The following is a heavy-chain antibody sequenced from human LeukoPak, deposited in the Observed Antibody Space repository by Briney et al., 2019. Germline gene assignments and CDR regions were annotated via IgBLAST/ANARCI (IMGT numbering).Heavy chain of an antibody. D-gene: IGHD6-6*01. CDR3: ARSIQYRRYLDY. Sequence: PSETLSLTCTVSGGSISSYYWSWIRQPPGKGLEWIGYIYYSGSTNYNPSLKSRVTISVDTSKNQFSLKLSSVTAADTAVYYCARSIQYRRYLDYWGQGTLVTVSS. J-gene: IGHJ4*02. V-gene: IGHV4-59*01. CDR1: GGSISSYY. CDR2: IYYSGST.